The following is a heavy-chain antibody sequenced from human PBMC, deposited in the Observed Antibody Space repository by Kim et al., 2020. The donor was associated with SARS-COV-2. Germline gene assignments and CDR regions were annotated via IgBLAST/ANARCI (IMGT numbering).Heavy chain of an antibody. CDR2: INNNGGST. J-gene: IGHJ4*02. CDR3: YGSGTYIH. Sequence: GGSLRLSCSASGFSFSSYNMHWVRQAPGKGLQYVSGINNNGGSTYYTDSVKGRFTISRDNSKNTLYLQMSSLRAEDTAVDYCYGSGTYIHWGQGTLVTVSS. D-gene: IGHD3-10*01. CDR1: GFSFSSYN. V-gene: IGHV3-64D*06.